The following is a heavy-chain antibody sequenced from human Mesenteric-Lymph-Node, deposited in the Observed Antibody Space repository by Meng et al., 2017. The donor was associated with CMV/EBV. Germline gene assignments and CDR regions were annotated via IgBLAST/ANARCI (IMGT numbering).Heavy chain of an antibody. J-gene: IGHJ6*02. D-gene: IGHD1-20*01. Sequence: SETLSLTCSVSGASISSYHWSWIRQPPGKGLEWIGYISSSVIYYSGTTKYNPSLKSRVTISVDTSRNQFSLNLNSVTAADTAVYYCAKQAGITGMGGDYYYYGMDVWGQGTMVTVSS. CDR3: AKQAGITGMGGDYYYYGMDV. CDR1: GASISSYH. V-gene: IGHV4-59*01. CDR2: ISSSVIYYSGTT.